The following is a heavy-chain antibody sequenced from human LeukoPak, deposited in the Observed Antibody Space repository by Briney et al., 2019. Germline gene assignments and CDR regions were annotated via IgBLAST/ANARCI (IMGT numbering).Heavy chain of an antibody. V-gene: IGHV3-33*01. D-gene: IGHD3-10*01. Sequence: PGGSLRLSCAASGFTFSSYGMHWVRQAPGKGLEWVAVIWYDGSNKYYADSVKGRFTISRDNSKNTLYLQMNSLRAEDTAVYYCARDLFGSYYFDYWGQGTLVTVSS. CDR3: ARDLFGSYYFDY. CDR2: IWYDGSNK. J-gene: IGHJ4*02. CDR1: GFTFSSYG.